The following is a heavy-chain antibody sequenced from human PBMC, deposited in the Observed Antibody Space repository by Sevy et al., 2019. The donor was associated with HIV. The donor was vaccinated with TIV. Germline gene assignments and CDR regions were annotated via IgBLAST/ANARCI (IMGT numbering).Heavy chain of an antibody. V-gene: IGHV3-53*01. CDR3: ARGLTYYYDSSGYFWSFAFDI. J-gene: IGHJ3*02. Sequence: GGSLRLSCAASGFTVSSNYMSWVRQAPGKGLEWVSVIYSGGSTYNADSVKGRFTISRDNSKNTLYLQMNSLRAEDTAVYYCARGLTYYYDSSGYFWSFAFDIWGQGTMVTVSS. CDR1: GFTVSSNY. D-gene: IGHD3-22*01. CDR2: IYSGGST.